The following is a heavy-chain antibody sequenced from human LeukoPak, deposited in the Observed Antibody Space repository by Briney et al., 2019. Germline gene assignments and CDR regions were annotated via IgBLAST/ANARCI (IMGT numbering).Heavy chain of an antibody. Sequence: PSETLSLTCTVSGGSTSSGGYSWSWIRQPPGKGLEWIAYIYHSGSTYYNPSLKSRVTISVDRSKNQFSLKLSSVTAADTAVYYCARGGGAPPLDYWGQGTLVTVSS. V-gene: IGHV4-30-2*01. CDR3: ARGGGAPPLDY. J-gene: IGHJ4*02. D-gene: IGHD3-16*01. CDR1: GGSTSSGGYS. CDR2: IYHSGST.